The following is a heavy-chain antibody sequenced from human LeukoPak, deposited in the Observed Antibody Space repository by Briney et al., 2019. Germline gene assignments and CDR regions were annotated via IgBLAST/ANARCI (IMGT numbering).Heavy chain of an antibody. CDR1: GFTFSSYS. D-gene: IGHD6-19*01. Sequence: GGSLRLSCAASGFTFSSYSMNWVRQAPGKGLEWVSSISSSSSYIYYADSVKGRFTISRDNAKNSLYLQMNSLRAEDTAVYYCARDHSSGWYSGYFGYWGQGTLVTVSS. CDR3: ARDHSSGWYSGYFGY. V-gene: IGHV3-21*01. CDR2: ISSSSSYI. J-gene: IGHJ4*02.